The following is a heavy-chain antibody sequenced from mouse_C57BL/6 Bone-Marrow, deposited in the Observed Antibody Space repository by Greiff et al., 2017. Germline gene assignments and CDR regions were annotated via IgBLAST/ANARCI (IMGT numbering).Heavy chain of an antibody. CDR3: YYSNYRFAY. CDR1: GFNIKNTY. Sequence: VQLQQPVAELVRPGASVKLSCTASGFNIKNTYMTWVKQRPEQGLEWIGRIDPANGNTKYAPKFQGKATITADTSSNTAYLQLSSLTSEDTAIYYSYYSNYRFAYWGQGTLVTVSA. D-gene: IGHD2-5*01. CDR2: IDPANGNT. J-gene: IGHJ3*01. V-gene: IGHV14-3*01.